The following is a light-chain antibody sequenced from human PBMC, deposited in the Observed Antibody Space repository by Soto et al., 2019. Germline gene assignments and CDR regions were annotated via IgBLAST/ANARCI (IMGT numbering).Light chain of an antibody. CDR2: RTS. J-gene: IGKJ1*01. CDR1: QTIGDY. CDR3: QQYENYWT. Sequence: IQMTQSASSLSASVGDRVTISCRAGQTIGDYLNCYQHKPGEAPKLLIYRTSTLRSGVPSTFSGSGSGTEFTLTISSLQPEDFAVYYCQQYENYWTFGQGTKVDI. V-gene: IGKV1-6*02.